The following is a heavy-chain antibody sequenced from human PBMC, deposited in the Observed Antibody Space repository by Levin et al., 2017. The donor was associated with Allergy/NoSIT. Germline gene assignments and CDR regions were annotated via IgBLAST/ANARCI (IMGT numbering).Heavy chain of an antibody. J-gene: IGHJ5*02. V-gene: IGHV3-74*01. Sequence: GGSLRLSCAASGFAFSTYWMYWVRQAPGKGLVWVSRINSDGSFTAYADSMKGRFTISRDNGKRTLYLQMDSLTAEDTAVYYCARGDTWGQGTLVTVSS. CDR3: ARGDT. CDR1: GFAFSTYW. D-gene: IGHD2-21*01. CDR2: INSDGSFT.